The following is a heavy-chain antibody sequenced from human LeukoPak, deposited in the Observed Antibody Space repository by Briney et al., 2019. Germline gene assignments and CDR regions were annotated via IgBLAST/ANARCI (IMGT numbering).Heavy chain of an antibody. J-gene: IGHJ5*02. CDR1: GFTFSSYS. V-gene: IGHV3-21*01. CDR2: ISSSSSYI. CDR3: ARDLYGDYGNNWFDP. D-gene: IGHD4-17*01. Sequence: GGSLRLSCAASGFTFSSYSMNWVRQAPGKGLEWVSSISSSSSYIYYADSVKGRFTISRDNAKNSLYLQMNSLRAEDTAVYYCARDLYGDYGNNWFDPWGQGTLSPSPQ.